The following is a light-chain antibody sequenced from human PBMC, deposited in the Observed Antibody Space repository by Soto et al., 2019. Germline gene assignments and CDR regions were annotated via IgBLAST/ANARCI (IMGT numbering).Light chain of an antibody. Sequence: EIVLTQSPATLSLSPGERATLSCRASQSISNNLAWYQQKPGQVPRLLIYAASTRATGIPARFSGSGSGTEFTLTISSLQSEDFAVYYCQQYNTWPRAFGQGTKLEIK. CDR2: AAS. J-gene: IGKJ2*01. V-gene: IGKV3-15*01. CDR1: QSISNN. CDR3: QQYNTWPRA.